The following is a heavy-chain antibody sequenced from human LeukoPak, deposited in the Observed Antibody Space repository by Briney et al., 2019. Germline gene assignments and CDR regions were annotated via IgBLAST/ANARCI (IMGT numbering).Heavy chain of an antibody. D-gene: IGHD3-16*01. V-gene: IGHV4-38-2*02. J-gene: IGHJ4*02. Sequence: PSETLSLTCTVSGYSIRSGYYWAWIRQPPGKGLEWIGSSYHSGGTDYNPSLKSRVTISVDTSKNQFSLQLNSLTAADTAVYYCARDLRLGGPWRQFDYWGQGTLVAVSS. CDR1: GYSIRSGYY. CDR3: ARDLRLGGPWRQFDY. CDR2: SYHSGGT.